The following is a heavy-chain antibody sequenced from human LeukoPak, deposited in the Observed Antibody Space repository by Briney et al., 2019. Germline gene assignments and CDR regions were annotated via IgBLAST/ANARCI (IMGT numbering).Heavy chain of an antibody. J-gene: IGHJ4*02. CDR1: GFTFSSYA. CDR3: AKGSSGKRPYYFDY. CDR2: ITGSGGDT. D-gene: IGHD3-10*01. Sequence: GGSLRLSCAASGFTFSSYAMSWVRQAPGKGPEWVSAITGSGGDTFHADSVKGRFTISRDNSKNTLYLQMNSLRAEDTAVYYCAKGSSGKRPYYFDYWGQGTLVTVSS. V-gene: IGHV3-23*01.